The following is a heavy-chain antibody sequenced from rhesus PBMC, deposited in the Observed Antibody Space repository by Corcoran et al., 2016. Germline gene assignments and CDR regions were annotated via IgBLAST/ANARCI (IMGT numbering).Heavy chain of an antibody. V-gene: IGHV4-169*01. CDR2: VDGSVRGT. Sequence: QLQLQESGPGLVKPSETLSVTCAVSGGSISSSYWSWIRQAPGKGLEWIGYVDGSVRGTSYNPALKSRVTLSVETSKYQLSLKLSSVAAADTAVYYCAGGRGYTDFDLWGPGTPITISS. CDR1: GGSISSSY. CDR3: AGGRGYTDFDL. J-gene: IGHJ2*01. D-gene: IGHD3-28*01.